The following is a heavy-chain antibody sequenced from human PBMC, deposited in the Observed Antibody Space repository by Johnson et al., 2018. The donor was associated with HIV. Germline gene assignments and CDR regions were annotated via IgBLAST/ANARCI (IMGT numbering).Heavy chain of an antibody. D-gene: IGHD2-2*01. CDR1: GLIFSRSW. J-gene: IGHJ3*02. CDR3: ARDGGIGSTREDAFDI. CDR2: SNSDGSNK. V-gene: IGHV3-74*01. Sequence: MLLVESGGDLVQPGGSLRLSCAASGLIFSRSWMHWVRQAPGKGLVWVSRSNSDGSNKYYADSVKGRFTISRDNSKNTLYLQMNSLRAEDTAVYYCARDGGIGSTREDAFDIWGQGTMVIVSS.